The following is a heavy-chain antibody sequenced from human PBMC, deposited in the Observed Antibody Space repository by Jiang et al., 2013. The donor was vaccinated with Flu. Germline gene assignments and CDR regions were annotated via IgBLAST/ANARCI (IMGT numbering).Heavy chain of an antibody. Sequence: EWMGWINPNSGGTNYAQKFQGRVTMTRDTSISTAYMELSRLRSDDTAVYYCAAGAAAGPYGMDVWGQGTTVTVSS. CDR2: INPNSGGT. D-gene: IGHD6-13*01. J-gene: IGHJ6*02. V-gene: IGHV1-2*02. CDR3: AAGAAAGPYGMDV.